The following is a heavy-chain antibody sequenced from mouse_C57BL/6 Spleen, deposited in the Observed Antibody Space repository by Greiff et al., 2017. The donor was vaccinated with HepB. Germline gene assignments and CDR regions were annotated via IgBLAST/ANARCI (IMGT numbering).Heavy chain of an antibody. CDR3: ARSSTVVEYFDV. J-gene: IGHJ1*03. CDR2: IDPSDSYT. V-gene: IGHV1-50*01. Sequence: QVQLQQPGAELVKPGASVKLSCKASGYTFTSYWMQWVKQRPGQGLEWIGEIDPSDSYTNYNQKFKGKATLTVDTSSSTAYMQLSSLTSEDSAVYYCARSSTVVEYFDVWGTGTTVTVSS. D-gene: IGHD1-1*01. CDR1: GYTFTSYW.